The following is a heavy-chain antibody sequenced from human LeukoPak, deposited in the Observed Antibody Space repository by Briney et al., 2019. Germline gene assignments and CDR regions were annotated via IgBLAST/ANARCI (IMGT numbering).Heavy chain of an antibody. CDR2: IYSSSST. D-gene: IGHD2-2*01. J-gene: IGHJ4*02. CDR1: GGSLSSYY. Sequence: PSETLSLTYIVSGGSLSSYYWTWMRQPAGKGLKWIGRIYSSSSTTYNPSLKSRVTMSVNTSKNQFSLKLNSVTAADTAVYYCARDSTEPGSYYFDYWGQGTLVTVAA. CDR3: ARDSTEPGSYYFDY. V-gene: IGHV4-4*07.